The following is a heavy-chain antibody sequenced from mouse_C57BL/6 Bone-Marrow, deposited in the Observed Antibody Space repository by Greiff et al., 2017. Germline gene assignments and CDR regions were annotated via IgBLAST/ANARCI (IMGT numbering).Heavy chain of an antibody. CDR2: IYPGDGDN. Sequence: QVQLKQSGPELVKPGASVKISCKASGYAFSSSWMNWVKQRPGKGLEWIGRIYPGDGDNNYNGKFKGKGTLTEDKASSTAYMQLISLTSDDSAVYFYASYYYGSSPYWGQGTLVTVSA. J-gene: IGHJ3*01. CDR1: GYAFSSSW. D-gene: IGHD1-1*01. V-gene: IGHV1-82*01. CDR3: ASYYYGSSPY.